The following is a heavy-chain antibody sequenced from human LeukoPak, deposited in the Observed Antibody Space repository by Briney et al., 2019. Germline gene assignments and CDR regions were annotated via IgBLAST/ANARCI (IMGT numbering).Heavy chain of an antibody. D-gene: IGHD2-2*01. CDR3: ARDSVTCTTTTCYGHWFDP. V-gene: IGHV3-48*03. J-gene: IGHJ5*02. Sequence: HPGGSLRLSCAASGFTFSSDGMSWVRQAPGKGLEWVSYISSSGTSIYYADSVKGRFTISRDNAKNSLYLQMNSLRAEDTAIYYCARDSVTCTTTTCYGHWFDPWGQGTLVTVSS. CDR2: ISSSGTSI. CDR1: GFTFSSDG.